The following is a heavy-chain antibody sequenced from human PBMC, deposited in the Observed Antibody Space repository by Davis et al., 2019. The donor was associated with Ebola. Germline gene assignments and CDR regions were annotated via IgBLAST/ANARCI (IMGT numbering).Heavy chain of an antibody. D-gene: IGHD5-12*01. CDR3: AKDRVATTLYYYYYMDV. CDR1: GFTFGDYA. Sequence: GESLKISCTASGFTFGDYAMSWVRQAPGKGLEWVGFIRSKAYGGTTEYAASVKGRFTISRDNSKNTLYLQMNSLRAEDTAVYYCAKDRVATTLYYYYYMDVWGKGTTVTVSS. J-gene: IGHJ6*03. V-gene: IGHV3-49*04. CDR2: IRSKAYGGTT.